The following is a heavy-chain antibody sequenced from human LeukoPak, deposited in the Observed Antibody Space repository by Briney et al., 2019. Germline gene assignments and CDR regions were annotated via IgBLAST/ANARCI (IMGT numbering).Heavy chain of an antibody. D-gene: IGHD3-10*01. CDR3: ARESGSGNSLGLNDAFDI. J-gene: IGHJ3*02. V-gene: IGHV3-66*01. CDR1: GFTASSNF. Sequence: GGSLRLSCAASGFTASSNFMSWVRQAPGKGLEWVSVVYSGGTTYYTDSVKGRFTISRDNPKNTVYLQMNSLRAEDTAVYYCARESGSGNSLGLNDAFDIWGQGTMVTVSS. CDR2: VYSGGTT.